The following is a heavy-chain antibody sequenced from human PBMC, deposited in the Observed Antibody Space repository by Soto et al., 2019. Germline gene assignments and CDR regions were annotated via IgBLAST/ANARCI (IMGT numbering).Heavy chain of an antibody. CDR1: GFTFSSYA. D-gene: IGHD2-15*01. J-gene: IGHJ4*02. V-gene: IGHV3-23*01. CDR2: ISGSGGST. Sequence: EVQLLESGGGLVQPGGSLRLSCAASGFTFSSYAMSWVRQAPGKGLEWVSAISGSGGSTYYADSVKGRFTISRDNSKNTLYLQMNSLRAEDTAVYYCAKDRLDIVVVVGIFDYWGQGTLVTVSS. CDR3: AKDRLDIVVVVGIFDY.